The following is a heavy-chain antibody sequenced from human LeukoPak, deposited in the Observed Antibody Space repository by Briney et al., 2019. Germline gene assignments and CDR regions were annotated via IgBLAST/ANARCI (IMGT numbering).Heavy chain of an antibody. J-gene: IGHJ4*02. Sequence: GASVKVSCKASGYTFTSYYMHWVRQAPGQGLEWMGIINPSGGSTSYAQKFQGRVTMTRDMSTSTVYMELISLRSEDTAVYYCARRTSGSYLFDYWGQGTLVTVSS. V-gene: IGHV1-46*01. CDR2: INPSGGST. CDR3: ARRTSGSYLFDY. CDR1: GYTFTSYY. D-gene: IGHD1-26*01.